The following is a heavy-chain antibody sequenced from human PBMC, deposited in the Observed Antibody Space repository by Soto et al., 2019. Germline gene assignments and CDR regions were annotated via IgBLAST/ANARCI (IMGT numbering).Heavy chain of an antibody. D-gene: IGHD3-10*01. CDR2: TYYRSKWYN. CDR3: ATGYGSGSSHPFQH. V-gene: IGHV6-1*01. J-gene: IGHJ1*01. Sequence: SQTLSLTCAISGDSVSSNSAAWNWIRQSPSRGLEWLGRTYYRSKWYNDYAVSVKSRITINPDTSKNQFSLQLNSVTPEDTAVYYCATGYGSGSSHPFQHWGQGTLVTVSS. CDR1: GDSVSSNSAA.